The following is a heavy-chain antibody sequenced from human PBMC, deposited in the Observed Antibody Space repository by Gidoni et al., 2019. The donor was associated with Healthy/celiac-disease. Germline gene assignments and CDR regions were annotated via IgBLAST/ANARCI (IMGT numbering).Heavy chain of an antibody. CDR1: GGSFSGYY. CDR2: INHSGST. CDR3: ARGSLKGYDFWSGYGSYGMDV. D-gene: IGHD3-3*01. J-gene: IGHJ6*02. Sequence: QVQLQQWGAGLLTPSETLSLTCAVYGGSFSGYYWSWIRQPPGKGLEWIGEINHSGSTNYNPSLKSRVTISVDTSKNQFSLKLSSVTAADTAVYYCARGSLKGYDFWSGYGSYGMDVWGQGTTVTVSS. V-gene: IGHV4-34*01.